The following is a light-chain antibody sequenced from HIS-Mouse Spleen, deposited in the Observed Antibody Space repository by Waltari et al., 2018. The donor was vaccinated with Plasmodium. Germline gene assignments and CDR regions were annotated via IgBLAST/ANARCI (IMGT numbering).Light chain of an antibody. CDR1: KLGDKY. J-gene: IGLJ3*02. CDR2: QDS. V-gene: IGLV3-1*01. CDR3: QAWDSSTAV. Sequence: SYELTQPPSVSVSPGQTASITCSGVKLGDKYACWYTQKPGQSPVLVIYQDSKRPSGIPERFSGSNSGNTATLTISGTQAMDEADYYCQAWDSSTAVFGGGTKLTVL.